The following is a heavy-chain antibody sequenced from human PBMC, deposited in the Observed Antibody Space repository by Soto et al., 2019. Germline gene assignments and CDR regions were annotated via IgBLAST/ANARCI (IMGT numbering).Heavy chain of an antibody. CDR2: MGPSGTTT. J-gene: IGHJ4*02. Sequence: EVQLLESGGGLLQPGGSLILSCAASGYTFSNHAMSWFRQAPGKGMEWVSAMGPSGTTTYYADSVEGRFTISSATSRNTLYLQMNSLRAEDTALYYCTNGSFLLVEEIYWGQGSMVTVSS. D-gene: IGHD2-21*01. V-gene: IGHV3-23*01. CDR3: TNGSFLLVEEIY. CDR1: GYTFSNHA.